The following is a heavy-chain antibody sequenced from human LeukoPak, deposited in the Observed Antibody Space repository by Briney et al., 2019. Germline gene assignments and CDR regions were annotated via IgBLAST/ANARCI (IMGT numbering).Heavy chain of an antibody. CDR1: GGSLSSYY. CDR3: ARFDYGGYLWYFDY. CDR2: IYYSGST. D-gene: IGHD4-23*01. J-gene: IGHJ4*02. Sequence: SETLSLTCTVSGGSLSSYYWSWIRQPPGEGLTWIGYIYYSGSTNYNPSLKSRVTISVDTSKNQFSLKLSSVTAADTAVYYCARFDYGGYLWYFDYWGQGTLVTVSS. V-gene: IGHV4-59*01.